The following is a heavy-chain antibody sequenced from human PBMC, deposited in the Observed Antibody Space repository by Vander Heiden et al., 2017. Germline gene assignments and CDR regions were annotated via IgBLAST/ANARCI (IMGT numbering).Heavy chain of an antibody. V-gene: IGHV3-48*02. CDR3: ARDLQWELARRGGDY. CDR1: GFTFSSYS. Sequence: EVQLVESGGGLVQPGGSLRLSCAASGFTFSSYSLNWVRQAPGKGLEWVSYISSSSSTIYYADSVKGRFTISRDNAKNSLYLQMNSLRDEDTAVYYCARDLQWELARRGGDYWGQGTLVTVSS. CDR2: ISSSSSTI. D-gene: IGHD1-26*01. J-gene: IGHJ4*02.